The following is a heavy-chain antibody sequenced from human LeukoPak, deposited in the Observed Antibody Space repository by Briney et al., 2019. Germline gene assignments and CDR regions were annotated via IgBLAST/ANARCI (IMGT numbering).Heavy chain of an antibody. CDR1: EFVFSSHA. CDR3: ARHNHAYDWDY. J-gene: IGHJ4*02. D-gene: IGHD5-12*01. Sequence: PGGSLRLSCVASEFVFSSHAMIWVRQAPGKGLEWTSSITSSSSDIFYADSVRGRFTVSRDNSKNTLYLQMNSLRAEDTAVYYCARHNHAYDWDYWGRGTLVTVSS. V-gene: IGHV3-21*01. CDR2: ITSSSSDI.